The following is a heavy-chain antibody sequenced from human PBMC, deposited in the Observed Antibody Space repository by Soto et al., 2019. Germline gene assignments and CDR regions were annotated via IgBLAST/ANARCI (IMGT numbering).Heavy chain of an antibody. CDR1: GYTLNEVA. V-gene: IGHV1-24*01. D-gene: IGHD4-17*01. CDR2: FDPDEAET. CDR3: TTYHGDYNFEH. J-gene: IGHJ5*02. Sequence: QVPLVQSGAEVKKPGASVKVSCKVSGYTLNEVAMHWLRQAPGKGLEWLGGFDPDEAETIYAQHFQGRVTMTDDTSTDTVYMELSSLRSGDTALYFCTTYHGDYNFEHGGQGTLVTVSS.